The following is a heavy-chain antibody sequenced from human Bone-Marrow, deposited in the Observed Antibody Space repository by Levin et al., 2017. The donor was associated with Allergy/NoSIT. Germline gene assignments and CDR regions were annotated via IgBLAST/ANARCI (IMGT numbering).Heavy chain of an antibody. D-gene: IGHD3-10*01. Sequence: GESLKISCKASGYTFTSYAMNWVRQAPGQGLEWMGWINTNTGNPTYAQGFTGRFVFSLDTSVSTAYLQISSLKAEDTAVYYCARGGAMVQGEGDYWGQGTLVTVSS. J-gene: IGHJ4*02. V-gene: IGHV7-4-1*02. CDR2: INTNTGNP. CDR3: ARGGAMVQGEGDY. CDR1: GYTFTSYA.